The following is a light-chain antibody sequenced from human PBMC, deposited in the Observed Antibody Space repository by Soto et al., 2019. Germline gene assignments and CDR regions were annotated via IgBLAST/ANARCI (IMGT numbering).Light chain of an antibody. J-gene: IGLJ1*01. CDR3: SSFVGGNTYV. CDR1: SSDVGGYNY. Sequence: QSALTQPASVSGSPGQSITISCTGTSSDVGGYNYVSWYQQHPGKAPKLMIYEVSNRPSGVSNRFSGSKSGNTAFLTVSGLQAEDEADYYCSSFVGGNTYVFGTGTKVTVL. V-gene: IGLV2-14*01. CDR2: EVS.